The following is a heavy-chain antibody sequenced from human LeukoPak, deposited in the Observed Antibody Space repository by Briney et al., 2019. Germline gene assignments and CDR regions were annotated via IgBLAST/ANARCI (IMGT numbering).Heavy chain of an antibody. CDR3: ARTIPWNDRSAAYFDY. CDR1: GGSVSSGSYY. J-gene: IGHJ4*02. CDR2: IYYSGST. V-gene: IGHV4-61*01. D-gene: IGHD1-1*01. Sequence: KPSETLSLTCIVSGGSVSSGSYYWSWLRQPPGKGLEWFGYIYYSGSTNYNPSLKSRVTISVDTSKNQFSLKLSSVTAADTAVYYCARTIPWNDRSAAYFDYWGQGTLVTVSS.